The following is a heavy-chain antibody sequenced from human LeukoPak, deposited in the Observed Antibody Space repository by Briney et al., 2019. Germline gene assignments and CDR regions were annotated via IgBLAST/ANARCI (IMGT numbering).Heavy chain of an antibody. V-gene: IGHV4-59*12. D-gene: IGHD3-10*01. CDR3: ARSDYYGSGPHAFDI. CDR2: IYNSGNT. J-gene: IGHJ3*02. CDR1: GGSFSGYY. Sequence: PSETLSLTCAVYGGSFSGYYWSWIRQPPGKGLEWIGYIYNSGNTNYNPSLKSRVTISIDTSKNQFSLNLSSVTAADTAVYYCARSDYYGSGPHAFDIWGQGTTVTVSS.